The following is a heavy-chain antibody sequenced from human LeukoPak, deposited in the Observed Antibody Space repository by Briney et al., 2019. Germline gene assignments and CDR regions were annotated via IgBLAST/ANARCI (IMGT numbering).Heavy chain of an antibody. Sequence: GGSLRLSCAASGFTFSSYWMHWVRQAPGKGLVWVSRINSDGSSTSYADSVKGRFTIPRDNAKNTLYLQMNSLRAEDTAVYYCARDIGVGAPYFDYWGQGTLVTVSS. CDR2: INSDGSST. J-gene: IGHJ4*02. D-gene: IGHD1-26*01. CDR3: ARDIGVGAPYFDY. V-gene: IGHV3-74*01. CDR1: GFTFSSYW.